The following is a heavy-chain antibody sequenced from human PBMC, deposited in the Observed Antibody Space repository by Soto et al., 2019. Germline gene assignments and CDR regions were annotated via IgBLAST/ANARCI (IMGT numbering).Heavy chain of an antibody. CDR3: ARDKSGLAVAGTGWFDP. J-gene: IGHJ5*02. V-gene: IGHV1-18*01. CDR2: ISAYNGNT. CDR1: GYTFTSYG. D-gene: IGHD6-19*01. Sequence: QVQLVQSGAEVKKPGASVKVSCKASGYTFTSYGISWVRQAPGQGLEWMGWISAYNGNTNYAQKLQGRVTMTTDTSTSTAYMELRSLRSDDTAVYYYARDKSGLAVAGTGWFDPWGQGTLVTVSS.